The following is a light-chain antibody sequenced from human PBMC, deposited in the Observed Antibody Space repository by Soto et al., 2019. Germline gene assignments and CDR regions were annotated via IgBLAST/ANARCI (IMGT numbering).Light chain of an antibody. Sequence: IQLTQSPSSLSAWVGDRFTITCGTTQGIRSYLNWYQQKPAKAPKLLIYAASTLHSGVPSKFSGSGSGTDFTLTISTLPPEDFAPYYCQQLNSYPLTFGGGTKVDIK. CDR2: AAS. V-gene: IGKV1-9*01. CDR1: QGIRSY. CDR3: QQLNSYPLT. J-gene: IGKJ4*01.